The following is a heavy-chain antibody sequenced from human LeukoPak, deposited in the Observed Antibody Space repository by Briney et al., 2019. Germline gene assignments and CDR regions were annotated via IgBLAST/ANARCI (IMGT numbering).Heavy chain of an antibody. V-gene: IGHV3-23*01. CDR2: ISGSGGVT. D-gene: IGHD4-23*01. CDR3: AKLRTTVLSPADF. Sequence: PGGSLRLSCAASGFMFSASAMTWVRQAPGKGLDWVSDISGSGGVTYYADSVKGRFTISRDNSKSALYPQMNSLKAEDTALYFCAKLRTTVLSPADFWGQGALVTVSS. J-gene: IGHJ4*02. CDR1: GFMFSASA.